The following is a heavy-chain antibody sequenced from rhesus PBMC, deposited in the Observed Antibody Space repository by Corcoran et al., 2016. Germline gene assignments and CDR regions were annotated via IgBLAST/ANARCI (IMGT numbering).Heavy chain of an antibody. J-gene: IGHJ4*01. CDR3: ARHSGSYYYVFEY. CDR2: ISTTTGNP. V-gene: IGHV7-114*01. D-gene: IGHD3-16*01. Sequence: QVQLVQSGAEVKQPGAAVKVFCKASGYSDTSHGLNWVRQDPGTRLEWIGGISTTTGNPTYAQGFKERFTLSMDTSISTTYLQISSLKPEDTALYYCARHSGSYYYVFEYWGQGVLVTVSS. CDR1: GYSDTSHG.